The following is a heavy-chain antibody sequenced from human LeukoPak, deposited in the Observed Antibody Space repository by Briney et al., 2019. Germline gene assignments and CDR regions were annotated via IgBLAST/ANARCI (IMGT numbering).Heavy chain of an antibody. CDR2: ISYDGSNK. V-gene: IGHV3-30*03. CDR3: ARTVAGTAYNWFDP. CDR1: GFTFSSYG. D-gene: IGHD6-19*01. Sequence: GRSLRLSCAASGFTFSSYGMHWVRQAPGKGLEWVAVISYDGSNKYYADSVKGRFTISRDNSKNTLYLQMNSLRAEDTAVYYCARTVAGTAYNWFDPWGQGTLVTVSS. J-gene: IGHJ5*02.